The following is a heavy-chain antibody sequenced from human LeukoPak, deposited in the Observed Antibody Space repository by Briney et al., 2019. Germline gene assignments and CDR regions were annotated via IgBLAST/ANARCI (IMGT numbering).Heavy chain of an antibody. J-gene: IGHJ4*02. CDR2: INHNGGI. D-gene: IGHD3-10*01. CDR1: GGSFSDYY. Sequence: PSETLSLTCAVYGGSFSDYYLAWIRQPPGKGLEWIGEINHNGGINYNPSLKSRVTLSLDTSMNHVSLRLTSVTAADTGVYYCARWFLAHFYVSSSRDYWGQGTLVSVSS. V-gene: IGHV4-34*01. CDR3: ARWFLAHFYVSSSRDY.